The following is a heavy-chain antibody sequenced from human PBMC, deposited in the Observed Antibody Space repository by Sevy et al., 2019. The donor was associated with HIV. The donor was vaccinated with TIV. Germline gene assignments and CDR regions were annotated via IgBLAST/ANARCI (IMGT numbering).Heavy chain of an antibody. V-gene: IGHV3-13*01. CDR2: IRAAGDT. J-gene: IGHJ6*02. D-gene: IGHD3-10*01. CDR1: GFTFSSYD. CDR3: AREVPGSLYGMDV. Sequence: GGSLRLSCAASGFTFSSYDIHWVRQAKGKGLEWVSAIRAAGDTYYPDSVKGRFTISRENAKNSLYLQMNSLRAGDTAVYYCAREVPGSLYGMDVWGQGTTVTVSS.